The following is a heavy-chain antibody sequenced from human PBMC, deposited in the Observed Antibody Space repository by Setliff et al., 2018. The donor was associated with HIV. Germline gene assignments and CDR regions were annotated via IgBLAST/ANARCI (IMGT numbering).Heavy chain of an antibody. J-gene: IGHJ4*02. Sequence: GASVKVSCKASGYTFTNYYMHWVRQAPGQGPEWMGIIYPGGARRSYAQKFQGRVTMTWDTSTSTVYMELSSLRSEDTAFYYCARSAHDSETGYWGQGTLVTVSS. CDR2: IYPGGARR. D-gene: IGHD5-12*01. CDR1: GYTFTNYY. V-gene: IGHV1-46*01. CDR3: ARSAHDSETGY.